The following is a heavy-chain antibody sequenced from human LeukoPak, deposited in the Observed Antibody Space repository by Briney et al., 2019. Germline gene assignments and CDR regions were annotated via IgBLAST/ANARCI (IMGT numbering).Heavy chain of an antibody. CDR2: IHYSGST. CDR3: VRTGEVTTVCDS. V-gene: IGHV4-59*08. CDR1: GGSISSYY. J-gene: IGHJ4*02. Sequence: SETLSLTCTVSGGSISSYYWSWIRQPPGKGLEWIGNIHYSGSTNYNPSLKSRVTITVETSKNQFSLKLSSVTAADTAVYYCVRTGEVTTVCDSWGQGNLVTVSS. D-gene: IGHD4-17*01.